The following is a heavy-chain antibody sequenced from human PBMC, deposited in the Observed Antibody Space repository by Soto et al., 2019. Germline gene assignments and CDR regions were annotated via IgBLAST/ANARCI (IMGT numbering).Heavy chain of an antibody. CDR2: IYGDNDN. J-gene: IGHJ4*02. CDR3: AHYTPHDYGDDDPATSHVFDS. Sequence: QITLKESGPSPVKPTQTLTVTCTFSGFSLSNSGVGVAWIRQPPGKALEWLALIYGDNDNRYSPSLKTRLTITKYTSKNQVVLTMSNMDPVDTATDYSAHYTPHDYGDDDPATSHVFDSWGQGTMVTVSS. V-gene: IGHV2-5*02. D-gene: IGHD4-17*01. CDR1: GFSLSNSGVG.